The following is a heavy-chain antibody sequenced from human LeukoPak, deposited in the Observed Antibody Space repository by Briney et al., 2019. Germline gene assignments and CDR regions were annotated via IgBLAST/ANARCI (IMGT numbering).Heavy chain of an antibody. CDR3: AAASDYYDSSGYYIDY. V-gene: IGHV1-58*02. CDR2: IVVGSGNT. D-gene: IGHD3-22*01. J-gene: IGHJ4*02. CDR1: GFTFTSSA. Sequence: TSVKVSCKASGFTFTSSAMQWVRHARGQRLELIGWIVVGSGNTDYAQKFQERVTITRDMSTSTAYMELSSLRSEDTAVYYCAAASDYYDSSGYYIDYWGQGTLVTVSS.